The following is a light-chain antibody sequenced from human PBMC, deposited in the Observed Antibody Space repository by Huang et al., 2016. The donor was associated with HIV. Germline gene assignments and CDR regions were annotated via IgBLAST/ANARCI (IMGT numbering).Light chain of an antibody. Sequence: DIQITQSPSSLSASIGDRVIITCRASQDIKKYLNWYQHKPGKPPKLLIYGANNVPSWVPSTFTGIVTGSGSGTVFTLTISSLQPEDSATYYCQQSYRTPRTFGQGTKLEI. CDR1: QDIKKY. J-gene: IGKJ2*01. V-gene: IGKV1-39*01. CDR2: GAN. CDR3: QQSYRTPRT.